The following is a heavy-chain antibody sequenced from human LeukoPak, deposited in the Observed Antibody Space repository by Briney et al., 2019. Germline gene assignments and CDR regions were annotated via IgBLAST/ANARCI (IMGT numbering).Heavy chain of an antibody. CDR2: INHSGST. J-gene: IGHJ4*02. D-gene: IGHD3-3*01. CDR1: GGSFSGYY. CDR3: ARGRGDFWSTNRGVRYFDY. V-gene: IGHV4-34*01. Sequence: PSETLSLTCAVYGGSFSGYYWSWIRQPPGKGLEWIGEINHSGSTNYNPSLKSRVTISVDTSKNQFSLKLSSVTAADTAVYYCARGRGDFWSTNRGVRYFDYWGQGTLVTVSS.